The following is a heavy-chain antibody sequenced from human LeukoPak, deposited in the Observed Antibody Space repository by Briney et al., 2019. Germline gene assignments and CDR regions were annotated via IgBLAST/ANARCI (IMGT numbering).Heavy chain of an antibody. D-gene: IGHD2-2*01. CDR1: GYSFTSYW. Sequence: GESLEISCKGSGYSFTSYWIGWVRQMPGKGLEWMGIIYPGDSDTRYSPSFQGQVTISADKSISTAYLQWSSLKASDTAMYYCARPKRYCSSTSCPLDYWGQGTLVTVSS. V-gene: IGHV5-51*01. J-gene: IGHJ4*02. CDR3: ARPKRYCSSTSCPLDY. CDR2: IYPGDSDT.